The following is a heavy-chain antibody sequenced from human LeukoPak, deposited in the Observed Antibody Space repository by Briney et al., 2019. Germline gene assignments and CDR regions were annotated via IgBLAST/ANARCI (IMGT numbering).Heavy chain of an antibody. CDR3: WRDHNSITLRYFDL. J-gene: IGHJ2*01. V-gene: IGHV4-34*01. D-gene: IGHD2/OR15-2a*01. CDR2: INHSGST. Sequence: SETLSLTCAVYGGSFSGYYWRWIRQPPGKGLEWIGEINHSGSTNYNPSLKSRVTISVDTSKNQFSLKLSSVTAADTAVYYCWRDHNSITLRYFDLWGRGTLVTVSS. CDR1: GGSFSGYY.